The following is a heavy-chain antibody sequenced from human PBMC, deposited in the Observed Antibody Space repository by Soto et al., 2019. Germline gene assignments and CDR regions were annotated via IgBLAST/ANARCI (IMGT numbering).Heavy chain of an antibody. CDR1: GGTFSSYS. CDR2: ISSSSSTI. D-gene: IGHD6-13*01. J-gene: IGHJ6*02. V-gene: IGHV3-48*02. CDR3: ARDRSILVYYYYGMDV. Sequence: SCKASGGTFSSYSMNWVRQAPGKGLEWVSYISSSSSTIYYADSVKGRFTISRDNAKNSLYLQMNSLRDEDTAVYYCARDRSILVYYYYGMDVWGQGTTVTVSS.